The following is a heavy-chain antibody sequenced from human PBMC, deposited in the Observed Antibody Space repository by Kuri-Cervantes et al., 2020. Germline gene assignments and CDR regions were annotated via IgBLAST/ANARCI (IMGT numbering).Heavy chain of an antibody. CDR3: ARDVGMATTSTDGAFDI. D-gene: IGHD5-24*01. Sequence: SETLSLTCTVSGGSISSYYWSWIRQPAGKGLEWIGRIYTSGSTNYNPSLKSRVTISVDKSKNQFSLKLSSVTAADTAVYYCARDVGMATTSTDGAFDIWGQGTMVTVSS. J-gene: IGHJ3*02. V-gene: IGHV4-4*07. CDR2: IYTSGST. CDR1: GGSISSYY.